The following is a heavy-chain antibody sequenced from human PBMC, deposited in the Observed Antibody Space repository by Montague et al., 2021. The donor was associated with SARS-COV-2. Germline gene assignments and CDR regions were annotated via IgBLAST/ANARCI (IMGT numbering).Heavy chain of an antibody. CDR1: GYNFTTNW. J-gene: IGHJ4*02. D-gene: IGHD6-6*01. Sequence: QSGAEVKESGDSLKISCKGSGYNFTTNWIGWVRQMPGKGLEFMGSIFPDDSDVRYSPSFQGHVTISADKSITTAYLQWSSLKAPDTAIYYCARLRLALLAPPGPFDSWGQGTPVIVSS. CDR3: ARLRLALLAPPGPFDS. V-gene: IGHV5-51*01. CDR2: IFPDDSDV.